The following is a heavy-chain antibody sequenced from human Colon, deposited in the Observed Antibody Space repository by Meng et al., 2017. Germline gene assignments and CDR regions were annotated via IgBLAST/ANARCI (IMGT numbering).Heavy chain of an antibody. Sequence: GESLKISCAASGFTFRTFGMHWVRQAPGKGLEWVAFIWADGNNKFYADSVTGRFTIARDNSKNALYLQMNSLRVEDTAIYYCTRDPPGSGYAFDIWGQGTVVTVSS. CDR3: TRDPPGSGYAFDI. D-gene: IGHD3-10*01. J-gene: IGHJ3*02. CDR2: IWADGNNK. V-gene: IGHV3-33*01. CDR1: GFTFRTFG.